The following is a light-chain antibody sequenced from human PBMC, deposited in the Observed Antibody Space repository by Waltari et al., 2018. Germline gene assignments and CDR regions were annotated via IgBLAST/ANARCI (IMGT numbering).Light chain of an antibody. Sequence: EIVMTQSPATLSVSPGERTTLSCRASQSVSSNLAWYQQKPGQAPSLLIYAASTRATGIPARFGGSGSGTEVTLTISSLQSEDFAVYYCQQYNKWPLTIGQGTKVEIK. J-gene: IGKJ1*01. CDR2: AAS. CDR1: QSVSSN. CDR3: QQYNKWPLT. V-gene: IGKV3-15*01.